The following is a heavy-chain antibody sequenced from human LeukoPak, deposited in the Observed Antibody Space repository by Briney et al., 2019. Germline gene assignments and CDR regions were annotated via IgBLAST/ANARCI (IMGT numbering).Heavy chain of an antibody. D-gene: IGHD3-10*01. V-gene: IGHV3-23*01. CDR2: ISGSGIST. Sequence: GGSLRLSCAASGFTFSGYAMSWVRQAPGRGLEWVSVISGSGISTYNADSVKGRFTISRDNSKNPLYLQMNSLRGEDTAVYYCASGYGSGSYYKGYWYFDLWGRGTLVTVSS. CDR1: GFTFSGYA. CDR3: ASGYGSGSYYKGYWYFDL. J-gene: IGHJ2*01.